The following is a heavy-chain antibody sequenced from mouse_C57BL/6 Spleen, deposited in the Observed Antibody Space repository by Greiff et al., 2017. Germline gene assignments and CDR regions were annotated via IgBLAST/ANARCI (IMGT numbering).Heavy chain of an antibody. J-gene: IGHJ2*01. V-gene: IGHV1-82*01. Sequence: VQLQQSGPELVKPGASVKISCKASGYAFSSSWMNWVKQRPGKGLEWIGRFYPGDGDNNYNGKFKGKATLPADKSSSTAYMQLSSLTSEDSAVYFCAREGLRRYFDYWGQGTTLTVSS. D-gene: IGHD2-2*01. CDR1: GYAFSSSW. CDR3: AREGLRRYFDY. CDR2: FYPGDGDN.